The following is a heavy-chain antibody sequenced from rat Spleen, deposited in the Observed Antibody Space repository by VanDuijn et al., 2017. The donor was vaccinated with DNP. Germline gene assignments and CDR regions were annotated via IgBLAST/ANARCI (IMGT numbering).Heavy chain of an antibody. D-gene: IGHD1-12*01. CDR2: ISYEGSST. Sequence: EVQLVESGGGLVQPGRSLKLSCAASGFTFSNYDMAWVRQAPKKGLEWVASISYEGSSTYYGDSVKGRFMISRDDTKNTLSLQMNSLKSEDTATYYCTRQDYYVHKGGWFAYWGQGTLVTVSS. J-gene: IGHJ3*01. CDR3: TRQDYYVHKGGWFAY. V-gene: IGHV5-22*01. CDR1: GFTFSNYD.